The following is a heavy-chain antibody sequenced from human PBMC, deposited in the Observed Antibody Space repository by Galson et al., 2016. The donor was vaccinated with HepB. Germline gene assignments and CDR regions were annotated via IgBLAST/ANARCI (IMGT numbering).Heavy chain of an antibody. V-gene: IGHV1-3*01. D-gene: IGHD3-16*02. CDR2: INAGNGDT. CDR3: ARAVSNYDYVWGRYRSARGFDS. Sequence: SVKVSCKASGYTFISYGIHWVRQAPGQRLEWMGSINAGNGDTKSSQKFQGRVTIARDTSASKAFMELTGLSSEDTAVYYCARAVSNYDYVWGRYRSARGFDSWGKGTMVTVSS. CDR1: GYTFISYG. J-gene: IGHJ3*02.